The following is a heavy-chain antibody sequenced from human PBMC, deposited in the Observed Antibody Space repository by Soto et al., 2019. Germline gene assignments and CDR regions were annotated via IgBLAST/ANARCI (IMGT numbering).Heavy chain of an antibody. CDR2: ISAYNGNT. Sequence: QVQLVQSGAEVKKPGASVKVSCKASGYTFTSYGISWVRQAPGQGLEWMGWISAYNGNTNYAQKLQGRVTMTTDTSTRTAYMELRSLRSDDTAVYYCARNAEQGLVRVAGYYYGMDVWGQGTTVTVSS. V-gene: IGHV1-18*01. CDR3: ARNAEQGLVRVAGYYYGMDV. CDR1: GYTFTSYG. J-gene: IGHJ6*02. D-gene: IGHD6-19*01.